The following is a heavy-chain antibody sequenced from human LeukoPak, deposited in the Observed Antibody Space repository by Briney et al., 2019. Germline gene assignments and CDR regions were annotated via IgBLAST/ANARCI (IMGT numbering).Heavy chain of an antibody. CDR1: GYTFTSYD. V-gene: IGHV1-2*02. J-gene: IGHJ4*02. D-gene: IGHD6-13*01. Sequence: ASVKVSCKASGYTFTSYDINWVRQATGQRLEWMGWINPNSGGTNYAQKFQGRVTMTRDTSISTAYMELSRLRSDDTAVYYCARGHIAAAGTNFDYWGQGTLVTVSS. CDR3: ARGHIAAAGTNFDY. CDR2: INPNSGGT.